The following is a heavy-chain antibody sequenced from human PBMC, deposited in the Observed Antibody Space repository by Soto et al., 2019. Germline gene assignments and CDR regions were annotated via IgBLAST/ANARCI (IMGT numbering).Heavy chain of an antibody. CDR3: ARDLECSGGSCYSGYSFDP. D-gene: IGHD2-15*01. J-gene: IGHJ5*02. CDR1: GGTFSSYA. CDR2: IIPIFGTA. V-gene: IGHV1-69*06. Sequence: QVQLVQSGAEVKKPGSSVKVSCKASGGTFSSYAISWVRQAPGQGLEWMGGIIPIFGTANYAQKFQGRVTITPDKATSTDYMELSSLRSEDTAVYYCARDLECSGGSCYSGYSFDPWGQGTLVTVSS.